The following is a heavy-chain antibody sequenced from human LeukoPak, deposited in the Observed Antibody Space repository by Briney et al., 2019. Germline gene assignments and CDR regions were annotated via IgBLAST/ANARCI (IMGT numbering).Heavy chain of an antibody. CDR3: AKECGRDYDDRAFDI. CDR2: ISGTGGST. Sequence: GGSLRLSCAASGFAFASYAMNWVRQSPERGLEWVSAISGTGGSTSYADSLKGRFTISRDNSKNTLYLQMSSLTAEDTAVYYCAKECGRDYDDRAFDIWGQGTMVAVSS. CDR1: GFAFASYA. D-gene: IGHD3-22*01. J-gene: IGHJ3*02. V-gene: IGHV3-23*01.